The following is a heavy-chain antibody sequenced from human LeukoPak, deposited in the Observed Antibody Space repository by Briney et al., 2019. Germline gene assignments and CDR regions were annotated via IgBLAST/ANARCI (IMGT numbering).Heavy chain of an antibody. Sequence: SETLSLTCTVSGDSISNYSWSWIRQPPGKGLEWIGYIYYSGTTKYNPCLKSRVTITVDTSKNQFSLKLSSVTAADTAVYYCARGYTSSSSRPGYWGQGTLVTVSS. CDR2: IYYSGTT. CDR3: ARGYTSSSSRPGY. CDR1: GDSISNYS. D-gene: IGHD6-6*01. V-gene: IGHV4-59*01. J-gene: IGHJ4*02.